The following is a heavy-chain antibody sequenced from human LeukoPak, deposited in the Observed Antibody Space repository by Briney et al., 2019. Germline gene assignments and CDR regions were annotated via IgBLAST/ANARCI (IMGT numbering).Heavy chain of an antibody. CDR2: INHSGST. CDR1: GGSFSGYY. J-gene: IGHJ4*02. CDR3: ARLGRDYVWGSYRF. V-gene: IGHV4-34*01. Sequence: SETLSLTCAVYGGSFSGYYWSWIRQPPGKGLEWIGEINHSGSTNYNPSLKSRVTISVDTPKNQFSLKLSSVTAADTAVYYCARLGRDYVWGSYRFWGQGTLVTVSS. D-gene: IGHD3-16*02.